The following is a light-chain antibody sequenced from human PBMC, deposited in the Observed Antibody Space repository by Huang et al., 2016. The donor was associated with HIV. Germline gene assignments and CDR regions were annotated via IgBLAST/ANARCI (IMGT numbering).Light chain of an antibody. Sequence: IVMTQSPATLSVSPGERATLSCRASQSISSNLAWYQQKPGQAPRLLIYGASTRATGIPARFSGSVSGTEFTLTISSLQSEDFAVYYWQQYNNRYTFGQGTKLEIK. CDR2: GAS. CDR3: QQYNNRYT. CDR1: QSISSN. J-gene: IGKJ2*01. V-gene: IGKV3-15*01.